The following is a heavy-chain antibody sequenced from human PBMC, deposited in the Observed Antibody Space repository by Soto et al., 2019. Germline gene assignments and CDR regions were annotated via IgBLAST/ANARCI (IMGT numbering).Heavy chain of an antibody. CDR3: ASPARNYDFWSGYSFDI. J-gene: IGHJ3*02. D-gene: IGHD3-3*01. Sequence: ASVKVSCKASGYTFTSYDINWVRQSTGQGLEWMGWMNPNSGNTGYAQKFQGRVTMTRNTSISTAYMELSSLRSEDTAVYYCASPARNYDFWSGYSFDIWGQGTMVTVSS. V-gene: IGHV1-8*01. CDR1: GYTFTSYD. CDR2: MNPNSGNT.